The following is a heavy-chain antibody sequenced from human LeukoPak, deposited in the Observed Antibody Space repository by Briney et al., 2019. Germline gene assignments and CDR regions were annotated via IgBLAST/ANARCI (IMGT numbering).Heavy chain of an antibody. J-gene: IGHJ4*02. Sequence: ASVKVSCKASGYTFTSYYMHWVRQDPGQGLEWMGIINRSGGSTSYAQKFQRRVTMTRDRSTSTVYMELSSLRFEDTAVYYCARHGAAAVDYWGQGTLVTVSS. CDR1: GYTFTSYY. D-gene: IGHD6-13*01. V-gene: IGHV1-46*01. CDR3: ARHGAAAVDY. CDR2: INRSGGST.